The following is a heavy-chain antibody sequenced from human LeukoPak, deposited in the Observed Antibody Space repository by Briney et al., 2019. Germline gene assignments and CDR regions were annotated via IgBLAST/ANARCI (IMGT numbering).Heavy chain of an antibody. D-gene: IGHD1-26*01. V-gene: IGHV4-4*07. CDR3: VRDGANWEEPNDAFDT. Sequence: NPSETLSLTCAVSGASITSCYWSWVRQSAGKGLEWIGRLYTTGTTNYNRSLKSSVIMSGDSSKNQFSLTLTSVTAADTAVYYLVRDGANWEEPNDAFDTWGQGTLVTVSS. CDR1: GASITSCY. J-gene: IGHJ3*02. CDR2: LYTTGTT.